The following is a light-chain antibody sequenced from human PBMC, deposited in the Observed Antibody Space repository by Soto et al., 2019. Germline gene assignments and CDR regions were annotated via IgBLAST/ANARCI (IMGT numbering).Light chain of an antibody. Sequence: QSVLTQPASVSGSPGQSITISCTGTSSDVGSYNLVSWYQQHPGKAPKLMIYEGSKRPSGVSNHFSGSKSGNTASLTISGLQAEDEADYYCCSYAGSSTFYVFGTGTKVTVL. J-gene: IGLJ1*01. CDR3: CSYAGSSTFYV. CDR2: EGS. CDR1: SSDVGSYNL. V-gene: IGLV2-23*01.